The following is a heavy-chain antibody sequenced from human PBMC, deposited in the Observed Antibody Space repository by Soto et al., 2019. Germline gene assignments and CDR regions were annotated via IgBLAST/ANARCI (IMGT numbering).Heavy chain of an antibody. D-gene: IGHD2-8*01. CDR1: GGSVSSGSYY. CDR2: IYYSGST. CDR3: ARTFRADCTNGVCYPDY. V-gene: IGHV4-61*01. Sequence: SETLSLTCTVSGGSVSSGSYYWSWIRQPPGKGLEWIGYIYYSGSTNYNPSLKSRVTISVDTSKNQFSLKLSSVTAADTAMYYCARTFRADCTNGVCYPDYWGQGTLVTVSS. J-gene: IGHJ4*02.